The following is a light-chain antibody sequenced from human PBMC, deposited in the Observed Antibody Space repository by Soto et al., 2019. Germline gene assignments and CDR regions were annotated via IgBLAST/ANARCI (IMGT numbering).Light chain of an antibody. CDR3: QQYGSSPPSST. V-gene: IGKV3-20*01. CDR2: GAS. Sequence: IVMTQSPATLSVSPGEGVTLSCRASQSVSSYLAWYQQKPGQAPRLLIYGASNRATDIPDRFSGRGSGTDFTPTISRLEPEDFAVYYCQQYGSSPPSSTFGQGTRLEI. J-gene: IGKJ5*01. CDR1: QSVSSY.